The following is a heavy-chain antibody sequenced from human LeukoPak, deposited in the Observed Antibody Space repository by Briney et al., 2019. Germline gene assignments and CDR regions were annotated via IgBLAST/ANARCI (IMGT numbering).Heavy chain of an antibody. CDR3: AKEERFGDHD. Sequence: GGSLRLSCVASGFTFSDYYMSWIRQAPGKGLEWVSAISGSGGSTYYADSVKGRFTISRDNSKNTLYLQMNSLRAEDTAVYYCAKEERFGDHDWGQGTLVTVSS. CDR1: GFTFSDYY. V-gene: IGHV3-23*01. J-gene: IGHJ4*02. D-gene: IGHD3-10*01. CDR2: ISGSGGST.